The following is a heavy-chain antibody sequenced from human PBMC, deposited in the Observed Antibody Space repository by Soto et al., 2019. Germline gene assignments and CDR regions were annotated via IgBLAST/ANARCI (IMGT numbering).Heavy chain of an antibody. V-gene: IGHV1-69*01. CDR1: GGTFGSYA. Sequence: QVQLVQSGAEVKKPGSSVKVSCKASGGTFGSYAISWVRQAPGQGLEWMGGIIPIPGTANYAQKFQGRVTIATDESTSTAYMELGSLRSEERAVYYCASSECSSSSLEIYSYCYYGMDVWGQGTTVTVSS. J-gene: IGHJ6*02. CDR3: ASSECSSSSLEIYSYCYYGMDV. CDR2: IIPIPGTA. D-gene: IGHD2-2*01.